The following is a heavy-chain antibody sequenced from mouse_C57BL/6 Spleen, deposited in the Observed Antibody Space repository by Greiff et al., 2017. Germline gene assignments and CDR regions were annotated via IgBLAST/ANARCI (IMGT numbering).Heavy chain of an antibody. J-gene: IGHJ3*01. CDR2: ISDGGSYT. CDR1: GFTFSSYA. V-gene: IGHV5-4*01. CDR3: ARGDWDVRAWFAY. D-gene: IGHD4-1*01. Sequence: EVQLVESGGGLVKPGGSLKLSCAASGFTFSSYAMSWVRQTPGKRLEWVATISDGGSYTYYPDNVKGRFTISRDNAKNNLYLQMSHLKSEDTAMYDCARGDWDVRAWFAYWGQGTLVTVSA.